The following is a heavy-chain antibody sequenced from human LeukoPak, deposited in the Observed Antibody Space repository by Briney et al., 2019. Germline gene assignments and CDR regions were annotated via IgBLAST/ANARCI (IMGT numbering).Heavy chain of an antibody. Sequence: GGSLRLSCAASGFTLSNYWMHWVRQAPGEGLVWVSRVDPDGTTTNYADSVTGRFTTSRDNAKNSLYLQMNSLRAEDTAVYYCARDHGSSWKYYYYYYGMDVWGPGTTVTVSS. J-gene: IGHJ6*02. V-gene: IGHV3-74*01. CDR2: VDPDGTTT. CDR1: GFTLSNYW. CDR3: ARDHGSSWKYYYYYYGMDV. D-gene: IGHD6-13*01.